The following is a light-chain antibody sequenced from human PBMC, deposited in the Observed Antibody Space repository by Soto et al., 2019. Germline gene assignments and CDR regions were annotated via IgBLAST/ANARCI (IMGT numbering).Light chain of an antibody. CDR3: QQYNTWLWT. CDR2: GAS. J-gene: IGKJ1*01. Sequence: EVVMTQSPATLSVSPGERVTLSCRASQSINAHLAWYQQKPGQAPRLLIHGASTRATGIPARFSGSGFGTEFILTISRLQSEDFAVYYCQQYNTWLWTFGQGTKVEI. V-gene: IGKV3-15*01. CDR1: QSINAH.